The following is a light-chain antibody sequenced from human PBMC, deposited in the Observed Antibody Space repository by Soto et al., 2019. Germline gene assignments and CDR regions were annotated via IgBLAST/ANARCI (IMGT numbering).Light chain of an antibody. CDR1: SSDVGGYNY. J-gene: IGLJ1*01. Sequence: QSVLTQPASVSGSPGQSITISCTGTSSDVGGYNYVSWYQQHPGKAPKLMIYEVSNRPSGVSNRFSGSKSGNTASLTISGLQAEDEADYYCSSYTSSRTLYVFGTGTKVPAL. CDR2: EVS. V-gene: IGLV2-14*01. CDR3: SSYTSSRTLYV.